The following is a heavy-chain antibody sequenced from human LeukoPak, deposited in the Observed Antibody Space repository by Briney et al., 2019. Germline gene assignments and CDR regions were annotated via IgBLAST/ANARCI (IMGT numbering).Heavy chain of an antibody. Sequence: ASVKVSCKASGYTLTDNHLYWVRQAPGQGLEWMGWIDPNSGVTNFAQNFQGRLTMTTDTSISTAYMELSRLTSDDTTVYYCARDYLAVVGRDPPTDYWGQGTLVTVSS. V-gene: IGHV1-2*02. J-gene: IGHJ4*02. CDR3: ARDYLAVVGRDPPTDY. CDR2: IDPNSGVT. CDR1: GYTLTDNH. D-gene: IGHD6-19*01.